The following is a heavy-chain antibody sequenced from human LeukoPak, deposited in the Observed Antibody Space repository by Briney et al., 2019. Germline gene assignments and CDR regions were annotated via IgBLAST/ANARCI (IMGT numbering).Heavy chain of an antibody. CDR1: GFTFSSYS. D-gene: IGHD6-13*01. V-gene: IGHV3-48*02. Sequence: GGSLRLSCAASGFTFSSYSMNWVRQAPGKGLEWVSYISSSSSTIYYADSVKGRFTISRDNAKNSLYLQMNSLRDEDTAVYYCASGIPYSSSWYFPETYLMGFDYWGQGTLVTVSS. J-gene: IGHJ4*02. CDR3: ASGIPYSSSWYFPETYLMGFDY. CDR2: ISSSSSTI.